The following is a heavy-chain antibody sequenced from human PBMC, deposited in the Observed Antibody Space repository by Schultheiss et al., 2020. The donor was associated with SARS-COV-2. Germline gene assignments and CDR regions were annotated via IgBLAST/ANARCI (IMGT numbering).Heavy chain of an antibody. CDR3: ARAEGGYYIRANAFDI. CDR1: GDSVSSNSAA. Sequence: SQTLSLTCAISGDSVSSNSAAWNWIRQSPSRGLEWLGRTYYRSKWYNDYAVSVKSRITINPDTSKNQFSLQLNSVTAADTAVYYCARAEGGYYIRANAFDIWGQGTMVTVSS. D-gene: IGHD3-22*01. V-gene: IGHV6-1*01. CDR2: TYYRSKWYN. J-gene: IGHJ3*02.